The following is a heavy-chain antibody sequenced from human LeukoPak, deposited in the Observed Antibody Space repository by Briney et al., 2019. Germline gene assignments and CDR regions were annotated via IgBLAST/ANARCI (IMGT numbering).Heavy chain of an antibody. J-gene: IGHJ4*02. CDR3: AKDLYLWYFDY. CDR1: GFTFSSYA. Sequence: PGGSLRLSCAASGFTFSSYAMSWVRQAPGKGLEWVSAIGGSGGSTYYADSVRGRFTISRDNSKNTLHLQVNSLRAEDTAVYYCAKDLYLWYFDYWGQGTLVTVSS. D-gene: IGHD2-2*01. CDR2: IGGSGGST. V-gene: IGHV3-23*01.